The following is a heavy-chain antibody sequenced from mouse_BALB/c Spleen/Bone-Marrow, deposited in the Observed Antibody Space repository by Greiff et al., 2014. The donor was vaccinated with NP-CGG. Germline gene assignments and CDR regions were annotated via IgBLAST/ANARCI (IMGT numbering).Heavy chain of an antibody. CDR1: GFTFSGYW. Sequence: EVHLVESGGGLVQPGGSMKLSCVASGFTFSGYWMNWVRQSPEKGLEWVAEIRLKSNNYATHYAESVKGRFTISRDDSKSSVYLQMNNLRAEDTGIYYCTRDWDDAMDYWGQGTSVTVSS. CDR3: TRDWDDAMDY. CDR2: IRLKSNNYAT. V-gene: IGHV6-6*02. J-gene: IGHJ4*01. D-gene: IGHD4-1*01.